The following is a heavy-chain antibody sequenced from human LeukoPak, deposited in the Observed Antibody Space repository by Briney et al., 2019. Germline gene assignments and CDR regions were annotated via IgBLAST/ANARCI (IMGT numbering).Heavy chain of an antibody. J-gene: IGHJ6*02. CDR3: AILVTYYYYGMDV. CDR2: IIPILGIA. CDR1: GYTFTGYY. Sequence: ASVKVSCKASGYTFTGYYMHWVRQAPGQGLEWMGRIIPILGIANYAQKFQGRVTITADKSTSTAYMELSSLRSEDTAVYYCAILVTYYYYGMDVWGQGTTVTVSS. D-gene: IGHD3-9*01. V-gene: IGHV1-69*02.